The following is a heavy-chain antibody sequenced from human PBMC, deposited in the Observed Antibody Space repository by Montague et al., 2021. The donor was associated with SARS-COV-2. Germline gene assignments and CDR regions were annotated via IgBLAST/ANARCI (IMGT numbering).Heavy chain of an antibody. D-gene: IGHD6-19*01. CDR3: ARVWDIAVAGYYYYYGMDV. Sequence: SLRLSCSASGFTFGDYGMSWVRQAPGKGLEWVSGINWNGGSTGYXDSVKGRFTISRDNAKNSLYLQMNSLRAEDTALYYCARVWDIAVAGYYYYYGMDVWGQGTTVTDSS. CDR2: INWNGGST. J-gene: IGHJ6*02. CDR1: GFTFGDYG. V-gene: IGHV3-20*04.